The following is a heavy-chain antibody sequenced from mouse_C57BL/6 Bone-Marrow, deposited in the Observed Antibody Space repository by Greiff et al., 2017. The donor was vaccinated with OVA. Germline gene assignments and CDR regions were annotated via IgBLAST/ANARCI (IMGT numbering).Heavy chain of an antibody. J-gene: IGHJ3*01. V-gene: IGHV1-72*01. Sequence: QVQLQQPGAELVKPGASVKLSCKASGYTFTSYWMHWVKQRPGRGLEWIGRIDPKSGGTKYNEKFKSKATLTVDKPSSTAYMQLSSLTSEDSAVYYCARVGYYGRETWFAYWGQGTLVTVSA. D-gene: IGHD1-1*01. CDR1: GYTFTSYW. CDR2: IDPKSGGT. CDR3: ARVGYYGRETWFAY.